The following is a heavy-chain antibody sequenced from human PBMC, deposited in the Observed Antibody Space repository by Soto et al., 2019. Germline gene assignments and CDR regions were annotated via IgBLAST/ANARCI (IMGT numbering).Heavy chain of an antibody. CDR1: GYSFTSYW. V-gene: IGHV5-51*01. Sequence: GESLKISCKGSGYSFTSYWIGWVRQMPGKGLEWMGIIYPGDSDTRYSPSFQGQVTISADKSISTAYLQWSSLKASDTAVYYCARDRRSVLWFGELFPLDGMDVWGQGTTVTVSS. D-gene: IGHD3-10*01. CDR2: IYPGDSDT. J-gene: IGHJ6*02. CDR3: ARDRRSVLWFGELFPLDGMDV.